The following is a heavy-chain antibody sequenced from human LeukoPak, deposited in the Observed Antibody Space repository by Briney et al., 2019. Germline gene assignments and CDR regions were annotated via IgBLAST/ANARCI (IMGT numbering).Heavy chain of an antibody. CDR1: GGTFSSYA. CDR3: ARAPTYSLGGGYYDIGY. J-gene: IGHJ4*02. D-gene: IGHD3-22*01. V-gene: IGHV1-69*13. CDR2: IIPIFGTA. Sequence: SVKVSCKASGGTFSSYAISWVRQAPGQGLEWMGGIIPIFGTANYAQKFQGRVTITADESTSTAYMELSSLRSEDTAVYYCARAPTYSLGGGYYDIGYWGQGTLVTVSS.